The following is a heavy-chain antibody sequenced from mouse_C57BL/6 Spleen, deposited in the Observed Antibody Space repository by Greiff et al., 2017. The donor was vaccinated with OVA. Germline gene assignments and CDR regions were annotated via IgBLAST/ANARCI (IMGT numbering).Heavy chain of an antibody. J-gene: IGHJ2*01. CDR2: INPYNGGT. CDR1: GYTFTDYY. D-gene: IGHD2-4*01. V-gene: IGHV1-19*01. Sequence: VQLQQSGPVLVKPGASVKMSCKASGYTFTDYYMSWVKQSHGKSLEWIGVINPYNGGTSYNQKFKGKATLTVDKSSSTAYMELNSLTSEDSAVYYCARGGYYDYDYFDYWGQGTTLTVSS. CDR3: ARGGYYDYDYFDY.